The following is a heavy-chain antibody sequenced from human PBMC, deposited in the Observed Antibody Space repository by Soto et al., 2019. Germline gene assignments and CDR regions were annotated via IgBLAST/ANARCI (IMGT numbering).Heavy chain of an antibody. CDR3: ARSGCGYDLGDY. CDR2: INPNSGGA. D-gene: IGHD5-12*01. V-gene: IGHV1-2*04. Sequence: QVQLVQSGAAVKKPGASVKVSCKASGYTFIGYYIHWVRQAPGQGLEWMGWINPNSGGAKYSQKFQAWVTMTSDTSTSTAYMELSRLKSDDTAVYYSARSGCGYDLGDYWGQGTLVTVSS. CDR1: GYTFIGYY. J-gene: IGHJ4*02.